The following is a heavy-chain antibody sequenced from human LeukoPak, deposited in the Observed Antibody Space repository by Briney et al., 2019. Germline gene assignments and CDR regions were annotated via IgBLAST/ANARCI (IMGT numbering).Heavy chain of an antibody. Sequence: SETLSLTCAVYGGSFSGYYWSWIRQPPGKGLQWIGYIYYSGSTNYNPSLKSRVTISVDTSKHQFSLKLGSVTAADTAVYYCARHGSRWYEKDYFDYWGQGTLVTVSS. D-gene: IGHD6-13*01. J-gene: IGHJ4*02. CDR1: GGSFSGYY. CDR3: ARHGSRWYEKDYFDY. V-gene: IGHV4-59*08. CDR2: IYYSGST.